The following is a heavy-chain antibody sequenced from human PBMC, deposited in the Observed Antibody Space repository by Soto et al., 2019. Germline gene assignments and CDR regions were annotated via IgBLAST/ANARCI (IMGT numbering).Heavy chain of an antibody. CDR3: AHRSRCDAYDFDQ. V-gene: IGHV2-5*02. J-gene: IGHJ4*02. CDR2: IFWDDDK. D-gene: IGHD3-16*01. Sequence: QITLKESGPTLVKPTQTLTLTCSFSGFSLSTLGVGVGWISQPPGKALEWLALIFWDDDKWYSPSLSSRLTITEDTSKSQVVLTMTNMEPVDTATYYCAHRSRCDAYDFDQWGQGTLVTVSS. CDR1: GFSLSTLGVG.